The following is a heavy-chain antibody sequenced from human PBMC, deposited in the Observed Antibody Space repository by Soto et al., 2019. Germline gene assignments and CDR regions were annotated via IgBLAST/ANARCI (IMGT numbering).Heavy chain of an antibody. D-gene: IGHD2-2*03. CDR1: GGSVSSNSYS. V-gene: IGHV4-39*01. CDR2: IYSSENT. CDR3: ARLNGYCVSTNCHGYYGMDV. Sequence: QLQLQESGPGLVKPSETQSLTCTVSGGSVSSNSYSWGWIRQSPGKGLEWIGTIYSSENTYYNPSLLSRVTISVDTSKNEFSLRLSSVTAADTAVYYCARLNGYCVSTNCHGYYGMDVWGQGTTVTVSS. J-gene: IGHJ6*02.